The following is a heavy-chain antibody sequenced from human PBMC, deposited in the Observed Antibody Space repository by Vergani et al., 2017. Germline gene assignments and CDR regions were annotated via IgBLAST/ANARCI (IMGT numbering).Heavy chain of an antibody. D-gene: IGHD2-15*01. CDR2: FDPEDGET. J-gene: IGHJ3*02. CDR1: GYTLTELS. V-gene: IGHV1-24*01. Sequence: QVQLVQSGAEVKKPGASVKFSCKVSGYTLTELSMHWVRQAPGKGLEWMGGFDPEDGETIYAQKFQGRVTMTEDTSTDTAYMELSSLRSEDTAVYYCATGSYSCSGGSCYGAFDIWGQGTMVTVSS. CDR3: ATGSYSCSGGSCYGAFDI.